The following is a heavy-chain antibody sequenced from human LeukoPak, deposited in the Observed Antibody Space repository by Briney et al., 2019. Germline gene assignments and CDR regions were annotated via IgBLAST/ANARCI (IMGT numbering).Heavy chain of an antibody. V-gene: IGHV4-61*02. CDR1: GGSISSGSYY. Sequence: SETLSLTCTVSGGSISSGSYYWSWIRQPAGKGLEWIGRIYTSGSTNYNPSLKSRVTISVDTSKNQFSLKLSSVTAADTAVYYCARGGSSWYHYYYMDVWGKGTTVTISS. D-gene: IGHD6-13*01. CDR2: IYTSGST. J-gene: IGHJ6*03. CDR3: ARGGSSWYHYYYMDV.